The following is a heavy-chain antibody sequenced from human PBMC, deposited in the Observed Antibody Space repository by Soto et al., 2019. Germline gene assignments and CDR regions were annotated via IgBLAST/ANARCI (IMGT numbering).Heavy chain of an antibody. V-gene: IGHV5-51*01. D-gene: IGHD3-22*01. J-gene: IGHJ4*02. CDR3: AREGAYYYDSSGYYSPYYFDY. CDR1: GYSFTSYW. Sequence: GESLKISCKGSGYSFTSYWIGWVRQMPGKGLEWMGIIYPGDSDTRYSPSFQGQVTISADKSISTACLQWSSLKASDTAMYYCAREGAYYYDSSGYYSPYYFDYWGQGTLVTVSS. CDR2: IYPGDSDT.